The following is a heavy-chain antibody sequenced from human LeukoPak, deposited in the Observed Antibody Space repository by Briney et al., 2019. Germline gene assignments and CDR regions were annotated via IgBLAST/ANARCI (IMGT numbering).Heavy chain of an antibody. J-gene: IGHJ4*02. D-gene: IGHD3-22*01. Sequence: PGGSLRLSCAASGFTFSSYEMNWVRQTPGKGLEWLSYISSSGGTIYYADSVKGRFTISRDNSKNTLYLQMNSLRAEDTAVYYCARRAGDYSHPYDYWGQGILVTVSS. V-gene: IGHV3-48*03. CDR2: ISSSGGTI. CDR3: ARRAGDYSHPYDY. CDR1: GFTFSSYE.